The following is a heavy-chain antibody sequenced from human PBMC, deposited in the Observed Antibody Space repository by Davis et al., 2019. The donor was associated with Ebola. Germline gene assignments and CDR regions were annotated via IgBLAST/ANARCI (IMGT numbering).Heavy chain of an antibody. CDR2: IYPGDSDT. Sequence: GESLKISCKGSGYSFTSYWIGWVRQMPGKGLEWMGIIYPGDSDTRYSPSFQGQVTISADKSISTAYLQWSSLKASDTAMYYCARKRTPIAAAGTPGQFDYWGQGTLVTVSS. D-gene: IGHD6-13*01. CDR3: ARKRTPIAAAGTPGQFDY. CDR1: GYSFTSYW. J-gene: IGHJ4*02. V-gene: IGHV5-51*01.